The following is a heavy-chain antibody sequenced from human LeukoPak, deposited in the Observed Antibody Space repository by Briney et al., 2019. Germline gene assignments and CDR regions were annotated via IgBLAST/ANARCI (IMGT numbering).Heavy chain of an antibody. CDR1: GFTVSSNY. CDR3: AREIPTGYAFDI. CDR2: IYSGGST. J-gene: IGHJ3*02. Sequence: PGGSLRLSCAASGFTVSSNYMTWVRQAPGKGLVCVSIIYSGGSTYYADSVKGRFTISRDNSKNTLYLQMNSLRAEDTALYYCAREIPTGYAFDIWGQGTMVTVSS. V-gene: IGHV3-53*05. D-gene: IGHD1-1*01.